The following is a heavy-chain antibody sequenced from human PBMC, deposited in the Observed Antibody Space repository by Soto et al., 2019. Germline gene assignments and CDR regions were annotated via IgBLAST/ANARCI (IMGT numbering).Heavy chain of an antibody. V-gene: IGHV3-23*01. CDR2: ISGSGGST. CDR3: AKDPTAILPCLWFDY. CDR1: GFTFSSYA. D-gene: IGHD5-18*01. Sequence: GGSLRLSCAASGFTFSSYAMSWVRQAPGKGLEWVSAISGSGGSTYYADSVKGRFTISRDNSKNTLYLQMNSLSAEDTAVYYCAKDPTAILPCLWFDYWGQGTLVTVSS. J-gene: IGHJ4*02.